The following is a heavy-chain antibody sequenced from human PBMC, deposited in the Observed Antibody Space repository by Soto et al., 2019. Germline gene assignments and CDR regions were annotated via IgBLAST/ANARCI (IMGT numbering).Heavy chain of an antibody. CDR1: GFTFSSYA. CDR3: AKDGQIDWGSFYDY. Sequence: GGSLRLSCAASGFTFSSYAMSWVRQAPGKGLEWVSAISGSGGSTYYADSVKGRFTISRDNSKNTLYLQMNSLRAEDTAVYYCAKDGQIDWGSFYDYWGQGTLVTVSS. J-gene: IGHJ4*02. CDR2: ISGSGGST. D-gene: IGHD7-27*01. V-gene: IGHV3-23*01.